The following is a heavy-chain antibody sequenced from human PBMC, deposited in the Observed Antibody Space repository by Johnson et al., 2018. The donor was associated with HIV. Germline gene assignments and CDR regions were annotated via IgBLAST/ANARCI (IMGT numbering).Heavy chain of an antibody. V-gene: IGHV3-13*01. CDR1: GFTFSSYD. J-gene: IGHJ3*02. CDR3: ARHYGWGDHWDAFDI. D-gene: IGHD4-17*01. Sequence: VQLVESGGGVVQPGRSLRLSCAASGFTFSSYDMHWVRQATGKGLEWVSAIGTAGDTYYPGSVKGRFTISRDNAKNTLYLQMSSLRAEDTAVYYCARHYGWGDHWDAFDIWGQGTMVTVSS. CDR2: IGTAGDT.